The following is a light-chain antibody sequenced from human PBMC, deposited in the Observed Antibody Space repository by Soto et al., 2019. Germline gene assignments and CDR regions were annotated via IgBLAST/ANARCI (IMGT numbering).Light chain of an antibody. CDR2: EIS. CDR1: SSDVGGYNY. J-gene: IGLJ1*01. V-gene: IGLV2-14*01. Sequence: QSALTQPASVSGSPGQSMTISCTGTSSDVGGYNYVSWYQQHPGKAPKLMIYEISNRPSGGSNRFSGSKSGNTASLTISGLQAEDEADYYCSSYTSSSTLVFGPGTPVTVL. CDR3: SSYTSSSTLV.